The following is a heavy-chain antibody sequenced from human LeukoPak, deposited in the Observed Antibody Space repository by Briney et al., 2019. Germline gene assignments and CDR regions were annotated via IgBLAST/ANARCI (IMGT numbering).Heavy chain of an antibody. D-gene: IGHD3-3*01. Sequence: GESLKISCKASGYNFINYWIGWVRQMPGKGLEWMGIIYPRDSETTYSPSLQGQVIISGDKSITTAYLQWSSLRASHTAMYYCARQGPRDFWGPTGAFDVWGQGTMVTVSS. CDR3: ARQGPRDFWGPTGAFDV. J-gene: IGHJ3*01. CDR1: GYNFINYW. CDR2: IYPRDSET. V-gene: IGHV5-51*01.